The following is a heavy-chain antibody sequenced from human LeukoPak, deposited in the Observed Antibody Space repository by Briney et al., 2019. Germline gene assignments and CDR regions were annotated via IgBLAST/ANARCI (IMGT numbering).Heavy chain of an antibody. D-gene: IGHD3-10*01. CDR3: ARWSMVRPRDAFDI. Sequence: GGSRRLSCAASGFTVSSNYMSWVRQAPGKGLEWVSVIYSGGSTYYADSVKGRFTISRHNSKNTLYLQMNSLRAEDTAVYYCARWSMVRPRDAFDIWGQGTMVTVSS. V-gene: IGHV3-53*04. CDR2: IYSGGST. J-gene: IGHJ3*02. CDR1: GFTVSSNY.